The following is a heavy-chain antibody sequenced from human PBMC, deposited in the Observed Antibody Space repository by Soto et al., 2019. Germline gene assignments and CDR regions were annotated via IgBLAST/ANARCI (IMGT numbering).Heavy chain of an antibody. J-gene: IGHJ6*02. CDR1: GFTFRNFG. CDR3: ARDGDIQGGPPPKNYAMDV. D-gene: IGHD5-12*01. Sequence: QARLEESGGGVVQPGRSLRLSCSASGFTFRNFGFHWVRQAPGKGLEWVALIWYDGSNKYYAESLKGRVSISRDNSKNTLYLEMKSLRFEDTAVYYCARDGDIQGGPPPKNYAMDVWSQGTAVTVSS. V-gene: IGHV3-33*08. CDR2: IWYDGSNK.